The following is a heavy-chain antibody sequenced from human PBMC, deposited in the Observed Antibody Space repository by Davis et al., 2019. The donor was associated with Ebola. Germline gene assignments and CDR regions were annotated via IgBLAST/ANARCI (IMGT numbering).Heavy chain of an antibody. D-gene: IGHD1-1*01. J-gene: IGHJ6*02. CDR2: INSDGSST. CDR3: ARDLLEPLYYYYGMDV. Sequence: HTGGSLRLSCAASGFTFSSYWMHWVRQAPGKGLVWVSRINSDGSSTSYADSVKGRFTISRDNAKNTLYLQMNSLRDEDTAVYYCARDLLEPLYYYYGMDVWGQGTTVTVSS. V-gene: IGHV3-74*01. CDR1: GFTFSSYW.